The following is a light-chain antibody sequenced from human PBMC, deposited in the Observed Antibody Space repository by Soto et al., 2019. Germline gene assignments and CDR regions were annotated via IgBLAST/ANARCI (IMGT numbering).Light chain of an antibody. Sequence: IEMTQSPSSLSASVGDRVTITCQASQGIRHYLNWYQHKPGEAPQLLIYDASNLETGVPSRFSGSGSGTHFTLTITTPQPEDISTYYCRQYLILPLTFGGGTKVESK. CDR3: RQYLILPLT. CDR1: QGIRHY. CDR2: DAS. J-gene: IGKJ4*01. V-gene: IGKV1-33*01.